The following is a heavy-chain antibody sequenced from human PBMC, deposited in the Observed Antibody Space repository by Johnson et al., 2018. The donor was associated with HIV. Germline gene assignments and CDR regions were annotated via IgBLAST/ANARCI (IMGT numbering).Heavy chain of an antibody. J-gene: IGHJ3*02. Sequence: VQLVESGGGLVQPGRSLRLSCAASGFTFDDYAMHWVRQAPGKGLEWVSGISWKSGSIGYADSVKGRFTISRDNAKNSLYLQMNSLRAEDTAFYYCARDQVGILWDAFDIWGQGTMVTVSS. CDR2: ISWKSGSI. CDR3: ARDQVGILWDAFDI. V-gene: IGHV3-9*01. CDR1: GFTFDDYA. D-gene: IGHD3-10*01.